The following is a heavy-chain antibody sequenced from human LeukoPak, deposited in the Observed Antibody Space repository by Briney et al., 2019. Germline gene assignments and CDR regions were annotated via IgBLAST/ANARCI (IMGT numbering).Heavy chain of an antibody. CDR2: ISGRGGST. CDR3: AKESGGITMIVVVKYFDY. CDR1: GFTFSSSS. Sequence: PGGSLRLSCAAPGFTFSSSSMSWVRQAPGKGLGWVSAISGRGGSTYYAESVKGRFTISRDNSKNTRYLRMCRARAEGTAVCYCAKESGGITMIVVVKYFDYWGLGTMVTVSS. V-gene: IGHV3-23*01. J-gene: IGHJ4*01. D-gene: IGHD3-22*01.